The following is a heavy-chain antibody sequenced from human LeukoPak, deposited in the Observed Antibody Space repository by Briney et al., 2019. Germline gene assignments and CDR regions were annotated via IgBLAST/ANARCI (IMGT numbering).Heavy chain of an antibody. D-gene: IGHD3-10*01. CDR3: ARVRGPSIGQHYFDY. CDR2: ITSSSSTI. CDR1: GFTFSPDS. J-gene: IGHJ4*02. Sequence: GSLRLSCAASGFTFSPDSMNWVRRAPGKGLEWVAYITSSSSTIYYVDSVKGRFTISRDNAKNSVYLQMTGLRDEDTAVYYCARVRGPSIGQHYFDYWGQGTLVTVSS. V-gene: IGHV3-48*02.